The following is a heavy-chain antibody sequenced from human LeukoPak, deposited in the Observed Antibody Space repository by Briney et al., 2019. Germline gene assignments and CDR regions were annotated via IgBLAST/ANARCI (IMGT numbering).Heavy chain of an antibody. CDR3: ARIACSSSSCTYSGRRRVRGGSLDP. CDR1: GYTFNTYG. J-gene: IGHJ5*02. V-gene: IGHV1-18*01. CDR2: ISSYNGNT. Sequence: GASVTVSCKASGYTFNTYGITWVRQAPGHGLEWMGWISSYNGNTSYAAKVQGRITMTKDTSASTAYLELRSLRSDDTAVYYCARIACSSSSCTYSGRRRVRGGSLDPWGQGTLVPVSS. D-gene: IGHD2-2*01.